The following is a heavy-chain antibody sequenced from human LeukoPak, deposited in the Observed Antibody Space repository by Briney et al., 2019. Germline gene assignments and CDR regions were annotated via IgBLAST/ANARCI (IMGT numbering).Heavy chain of an antibody. V-gene: IGHV4-4*07. D-gene: IGHD1-26*01. J-gene: IGHJ6*03. CDR1: GGSISSYY. Sequence: SETLSLTCTVSGGSISSYYWSWIRQPAGKGLEWIGRIYTSGSTNYNPSLKSRVTMSVDTSKNQFSLKLSSVTAADTAVYYCARGGSWEQPSVFDYYMDVWGKGTTVTVSS. CDR2: IYTSGST. CDR3: ARGGSWEQPSVFDYYMDV.